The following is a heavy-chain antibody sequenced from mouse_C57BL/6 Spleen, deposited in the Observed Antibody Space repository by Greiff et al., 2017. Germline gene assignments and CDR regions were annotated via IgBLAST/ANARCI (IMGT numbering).Heavy chain of an antibody. CDR3: AREGITTVVAIDY. Sequence: VQLQQPGAELVRPGSSVKLSCKASGYTFTSYWMDWVKQRPGQGLEWIGNIYPSDSETHYNQKFKDKATLTVDKSSSTAYMQLSSLTSEDSAVYYCAREGITTVVAIDYWGQGTTLTVSS. V-gene: IGHV1-61*01. CDR2: IYPSDSET. J-gene: IGHJ2*01. D-gene: IGHD1-1*01. CDR1: GYTFTSYW.